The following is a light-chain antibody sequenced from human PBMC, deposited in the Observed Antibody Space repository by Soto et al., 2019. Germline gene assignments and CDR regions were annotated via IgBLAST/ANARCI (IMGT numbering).Light chain of an antibody. Sequence: DIQMTQSPTSLSASIGDTVTITCRASQSIASFLNWLQLKPGKAPKLLISDTSTLQTGVPSRFSGGGSGTEFTLTISSLQPEDSALYFCQQDYSPLLAFGAGTRAEIK. CDR1: QSIASF. V-gene: IGKV1-39*01. CDR2: DTS. J-gene: IGKJ4*01. CDR3: QQDYSPLLA.